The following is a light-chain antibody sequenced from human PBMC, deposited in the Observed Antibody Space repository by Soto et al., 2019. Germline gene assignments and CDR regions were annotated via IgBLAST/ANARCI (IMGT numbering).Light chain of an antibody. J-gene: IGLJ2*01. CDR3: QSYDRSLSGVV. CDR2: DNN. Sequence: QSVLTQPPSLSGAPGQTVTISCTGSSSNIGAGYAVHWYHQLPGTAPKLLIYDNNNRPSGVPDRFSGSKSDTSASLTITGLQAEDEADYYCQSYDRSLSGVVFGGGTKLTVL. V-gene: IGLV1-40*01. CDR1: SSNIGAGYA.